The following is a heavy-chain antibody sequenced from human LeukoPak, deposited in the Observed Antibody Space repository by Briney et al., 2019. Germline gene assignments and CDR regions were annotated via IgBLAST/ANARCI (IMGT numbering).Heavy chain of an antibody. V-gene: IGHV4-4*07. CDR3: VQDGPLRSDH. Sequence: SETLSLTCTVSGAFISAYYWSWIRQPAGKGLECVGRIFASGTTNYNPSLESRVAMSVDTSKNQFSLNLSSVTAADTAIYYCVQDGPLRSDHWGQGTLVTVSS. CDR1: GAFISAYY. CDR2: IFASGTT. D-gene: IGHD3-16*01. J-gene: IGHJ4*02.